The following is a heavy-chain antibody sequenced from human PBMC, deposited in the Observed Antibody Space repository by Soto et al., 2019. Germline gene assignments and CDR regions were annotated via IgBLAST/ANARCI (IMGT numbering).Heavy chain of an antibody. J-gene: IGHJ6*03. D-gene: IGHD2-15*01. CDR3: ARLPGYCSGGSCQRQGDYYYYYMDV. CDR1: GFTFSSYW. CDR2: IKQDGSEK. V-gene: IGHV3-7*01. Sequence: GGSLRLSCAASGFTFSSYWMSWVRQAPGKGLEWVANIKQDGSEKYYVDPVKGRFTISRDNAKNSLYLQMNSLRAEDTAVYYCARLPGYCSGGSCQRQGDYYYYYMDVWGKGTTVTVSS.